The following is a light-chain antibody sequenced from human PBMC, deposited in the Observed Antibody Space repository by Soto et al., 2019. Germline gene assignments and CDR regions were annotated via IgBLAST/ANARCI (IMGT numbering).Light chain of an antibody. Sequence: DTVMTQSPLSLPVTPGEPASISCWSSQSILHTDGYNYLDWYLQKPGQSPQLLIYLGSYRASGGPDRFSGSGSRTDFTLKISRGEAEDVGVYYCMQALQTPPTFGQGTKLEI. CDR1: QSILHTDGYNY. J-gene: IGKJ1*01. V-gene: IGKV2-28*01. CDR2: LGS. CDR3: MQALQTPPT.